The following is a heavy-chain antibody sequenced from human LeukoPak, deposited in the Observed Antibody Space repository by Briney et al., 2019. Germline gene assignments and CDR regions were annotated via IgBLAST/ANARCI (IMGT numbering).Heavy chain of an antibody. V-gene: IGHV1-69*06. Sequence: ASVKVSCKASGGTFSSYAISWVRQAPGQGLEWMGGIIPIFGTANYAQKFQGRVTITADKSTSTAYMELSSLRPEDTAVYYCARENGDYGYYYGMDVWGKGTTVTVSS. CDR3: ARENGDYGYYYGMDV. CDR1: GGTFSSYA. J-gene: IGHJ6*04. CDR2: IIPIFGTA. D-gene: IGHD4-17*01.